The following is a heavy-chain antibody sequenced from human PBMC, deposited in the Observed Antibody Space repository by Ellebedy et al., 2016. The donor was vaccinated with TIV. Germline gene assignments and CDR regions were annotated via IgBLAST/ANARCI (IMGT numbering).Heavy chain of an antibody. J-gene: IGHJ6*02. D-gene: IGHD4-17*01. CDR3: ARVDYGDYDEYYYYGMDV. CDR1: GGTFSSYA. CDR2: ISAYNGNT. V-gene: IGHV1-18*01. Sequence: ASVKVSXXASGGTFSSYAISWVRQAPGQGLEWMGWISAYNGNTNYAQKLQGRVTMTTDTSTSTAYMELSSLRSEDTAVYYCARVDYGDYDEYYYYGMDVWGQGTTVTVSS.